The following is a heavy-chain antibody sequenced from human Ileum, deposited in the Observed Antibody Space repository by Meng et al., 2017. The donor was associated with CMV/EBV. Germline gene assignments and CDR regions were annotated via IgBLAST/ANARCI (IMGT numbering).Heavy chain of an antibody. D-gene: IGHD4-11*01. CDR3: ATTVHPVAYLNYFDP. CDR2: RYYSETA. Sequence: SETLSLTCTVSGDSITRYYVNWIRQPPGKGLEWIGYRYYSETAYYSHSLRGRVIISADTAKNHFSLSLTSVTAADTAVYVCATTVHPVAYLNYFDPWGQGTLVTVSS. V-gene: IGHV4-59*01. J-gene: IGHJ5*02. CDR1: GDSITRYY.